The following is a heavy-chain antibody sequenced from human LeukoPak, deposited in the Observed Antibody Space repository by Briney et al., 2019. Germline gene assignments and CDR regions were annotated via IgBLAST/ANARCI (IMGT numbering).Heavy chain of an antibody. V-gene: IGHV4-39*01. D-gene: IGHD1-1*01. Sequence: PSETLFLTCTVSGGSLSSRSHYWGWIRQPPGQGLEWIGSLSNSGNTYYNPSLKSRVTISVDTSKNEFSLKLSSVTAADTAVYYCVRWTAGTTEDSWGQGTLVTVSS. CDR2: LSNSGNT. CDR3: VRWTAGTTEDS. CDR1: GGSLSSRSHY. J-gene: IGHJ4*02.